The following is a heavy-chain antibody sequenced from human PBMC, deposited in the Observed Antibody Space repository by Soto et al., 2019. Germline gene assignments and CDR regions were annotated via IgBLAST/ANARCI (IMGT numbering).Heavy chain of an antibody. V-gene: IGHV3-30*18. CDR3: AKQAYYYYGMGV. J-gene: IGHJ6*02. CDR2: ISYDGSNK. Sequence: GGSLRLSCAASGFTFSSYGMHWVRQAPGKGLEWVAVISYDGSNKYYADSVKGRFTISRDNSKNTLYLQMNSLRAEDTAVYYCAKQAYYYYGMGVWGQGTTVTVSS. CDR1: GFTFSSYG.